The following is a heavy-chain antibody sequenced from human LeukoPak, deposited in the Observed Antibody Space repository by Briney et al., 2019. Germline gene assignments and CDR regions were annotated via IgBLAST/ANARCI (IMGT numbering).Heavy chain of an antibody. Sequence: ASVKVSCKASGYTFTSYGISWVRQAPGQGLEWMGWISAYNGNTNYAQKLQGRVTMTTDTSTSTAYMELRSLRSDDTAVYYCARGRITIFGVVIITESTIDYWGQGTLVTVSS. CDR2: ISAYNGNT. V-gene: IGHV1-18*01. CDR1: GYTFTSYG. J-gene: IGHJ4*02. CDR3: ARGRITIFGVVIITESTIDY. D-gene: IGHD3-3*01.